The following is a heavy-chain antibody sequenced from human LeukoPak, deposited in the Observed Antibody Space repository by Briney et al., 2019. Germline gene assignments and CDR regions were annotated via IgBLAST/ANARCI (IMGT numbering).Heavy chain of an antibody. V-gene: IGHV1-18*04. D-gene: IGHD3-10*01. J-gene: IGHJ4*02. CDR2: ISAYNGNT. CDR3: ARRVRYYGSGSYYLDY. CDR1: GYTFTSYG. Sequence: ASVKLSCKASGYTFTSYGISWVRQAPGQGLEWMGWISAYNGNTNYAQKLQGRVTMTTDTSTSTAYMELRSLRSDDAAVYYCARRVRYYGSGSYYLDYWGQGTLVTVSS.